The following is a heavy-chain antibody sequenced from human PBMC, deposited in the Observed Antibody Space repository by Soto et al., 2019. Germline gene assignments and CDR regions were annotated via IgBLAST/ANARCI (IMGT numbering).Heavy chain of an antibody. CDR3: ARDRGYSGYEAVFDY. J-gene: IGHJ4*02. CDR1: GFTFANAW. D-gene: IGHD5-12*01. Sequence: PGGSLRLSCAASGFTFANAWINWVRQAPGKGLEWVANIKQDGSEKYYVESVKGRFTISRDNAKNSLYLQMNSLRAEDTAVYYCARDRGYSGYEAVFDYWGQGTLVTVS. V-gene: IGHV3-7*01. CDR2: IKQDGSEK.